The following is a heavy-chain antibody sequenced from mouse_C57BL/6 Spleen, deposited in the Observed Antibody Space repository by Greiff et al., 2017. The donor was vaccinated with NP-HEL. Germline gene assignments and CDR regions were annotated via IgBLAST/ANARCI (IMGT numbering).Heavy chain of an antibody. CDR3: ARWGWTGTLDY. CDR1: GYAFSSSW. J-gene: IGHJ2*01. V-gene: IGHV1-82*01. CDR2: IYPGAGDT. D-gene: IGHD4-1*01. Sequence: VQLQQSGPELVKPGASVKISCKASGYAFSSSWMNWVKQRPGKGLEWIGRIYPGAGDTNYNGKFKGKATLTADKSSSTAYMQLSSLTSGDSAVYFCARWGWTGTLDYWGQGTTLTVSS.